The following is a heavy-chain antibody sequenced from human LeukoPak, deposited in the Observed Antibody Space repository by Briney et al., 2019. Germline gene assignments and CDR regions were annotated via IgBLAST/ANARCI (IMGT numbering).Heavy chain of an antibody. D-gene: IGHD5-18*01. Sequence: GGSLRLSCAASGFTVSSNYMSWVRQSPGKGLEWVSLTYCGGTTNYADSVKGRFTISRDNSKNTLYLQMNSLRVEDTAVYYCATKRGYNYGLDYWGQGTLVTVSS. CDR3: ATKRGYNYGLDY. CDR1: GFTVSSNY. CDR2: TYCGGTT. J-gene: IGHJ4*02. V-gene: IGHV3-53*01.